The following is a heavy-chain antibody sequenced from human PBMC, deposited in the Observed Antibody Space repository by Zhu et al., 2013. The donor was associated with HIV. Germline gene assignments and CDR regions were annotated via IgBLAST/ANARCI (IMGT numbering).Heavy chain of an antibody. CDR2: ISGSGGST. Sequence: EVQLVESGGGLVQPGGSLRLSCAASGFTFSSYAMSWVRQAPGKGLEWVSAISGSGGSTYYADSVKGRFTISRDNSKNTLYLQMNSLRAEDTAVYYCAKFRQYYYDSSGYYKYFDYWGQGTLVTVSS. J-gene: IGHJ4*02. D-gene: IGHD3-22*01. CDR3: AKFRQYYYDSSGYYKYFDY. V-gene: IGHV3-23*04. CDR1: GFTFSSYA.